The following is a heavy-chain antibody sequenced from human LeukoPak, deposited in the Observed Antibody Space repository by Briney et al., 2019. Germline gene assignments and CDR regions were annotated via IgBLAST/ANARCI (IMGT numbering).Heavy chain of an antibody. CDR3: ARARWEALPDY. J-gene: IGHJ4*02. V-gene: IGHV3-74*01. CDR2: IKSDGSST. D-gene: IGHD1-26*01. Sequence: GSLRLSCAASGFTFCSYWMHWVRQAPGKGLVWVSRIKSDGSSTTYADSVKGRFTISRDNAKNTLYLQMNSLRAEDTAVYYGARARWEALPDYWGQGTLVTVSS. CDR1: GFTFCSYW.